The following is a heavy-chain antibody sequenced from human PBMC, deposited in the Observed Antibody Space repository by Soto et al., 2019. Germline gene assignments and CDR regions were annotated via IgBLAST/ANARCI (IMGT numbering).Heavy chain of an antibody. J-gene: IGHJ4*02. CDR2: ISVGGDSK. CDR3: SRWDAYGDY. Sequence: DVQLLQSGGGLVQPGGSLRVSCAASGFSVSSYSMTWVRQAPGKGLEYVSGISVGGDSKFYADSVKGRFTVSRDNSKNILYLQMDSLRVDDTAIYYCSRWDAYGDYWGQGTLVTVSS. CDR1: GFSVSSYS. D-gene: IGHD3-16*01. V-gene: IGHV3-23*01.